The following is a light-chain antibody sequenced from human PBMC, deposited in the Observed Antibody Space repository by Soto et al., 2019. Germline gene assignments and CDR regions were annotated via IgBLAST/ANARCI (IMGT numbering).Light chain of an antibody. CDR1: QSISTW. J-gene: IGKJ1*01. V-gene: IGKV1-5*01. CDR2: EAS. Sequence: DIQITQSASTLSASVGDRVTITCRASQSISTWLAWYQQKPGKAPKVLIYEASKLESGVPSRFSGSGSGTEFTLTISTLQPDDVATYYCQQYNSYQWTFGQGTKVDIK. CDR3: QQYNSYQWT.